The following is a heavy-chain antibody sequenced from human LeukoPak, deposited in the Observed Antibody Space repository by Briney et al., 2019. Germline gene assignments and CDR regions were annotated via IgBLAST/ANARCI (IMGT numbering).Heavy chain of an antibody. D-gene: IGHD3-16*02. CDR3: ARDSFPRYYYYGMDV. V-gene: IGHV3-30*04. Sequence: GGSLRLSCAASGFTFSSYAMHWVRQAPGKGLGWVAVISYDGSNKYYADSVKGRFTISRDNSKNTLYLQMNSLRAEDTAVYYCARDSFPRYYYYGMDVWGQGTTVTVSS. J-gene: IGHJ6*02. CDR2: ISYDGSNK. CDR1: GFTFSSYA.